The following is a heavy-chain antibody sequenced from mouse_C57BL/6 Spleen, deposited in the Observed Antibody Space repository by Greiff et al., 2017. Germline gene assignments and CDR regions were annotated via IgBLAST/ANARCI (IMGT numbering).Heavy chain of an antibody. V-gene: IGHV5-16*01. Sequence: EVHLVESEGGLVQPGSSMKLSCTASGFTFSDYYMAWVRQVPEKGLEWVANINYDGSSTYCLDSLKSRFIISRDNAKNILYLQMSSLKSEDTATYYCARKTTAGYFDVWGTVTTVTVSS. D-gene: IGHD1-2*01. J-gene: IGHJ1*03. CDR3: ARKTTAGYFDV. CDR2: INYDGSST. CDR1: GFTFSDYY.